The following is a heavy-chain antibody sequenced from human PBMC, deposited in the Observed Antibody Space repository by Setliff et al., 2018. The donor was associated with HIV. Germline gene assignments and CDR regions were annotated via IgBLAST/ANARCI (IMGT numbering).Heavy chain of an antibody. Sequence: PGGSLRLSCEASGFTFRNYRMNWVRQAPGKGLEWVADISRSSRSIYYADSAKGRFTISRDNAKNSLFLQMNSLRAEDTAVYFCARDVAPMNPTWAFDIWGQGTMVTVSS. D-gene: IGHD2-2*01. CDR3: ARDVAPMNPTWAFDI. V-gene: IGHV3-48*04. CDR2: ISRSSRSI. CDR1: GFTFRNYR. J-gene: IGHJ3*02.